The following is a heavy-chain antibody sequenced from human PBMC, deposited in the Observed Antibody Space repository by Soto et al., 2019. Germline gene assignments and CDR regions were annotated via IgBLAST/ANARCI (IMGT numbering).Heavy chain of an antibody. CDR3: AHRRLGGITHGLAV. J-gene: IGHJ6*02. V-gene: IGHV2-5*02. CDR2: IYWDDDK. Sequence: QITLKESGPTLVKPTQTLTLTCTFSGFSLSTSGVGVGWIRQPPGKALEWLALIYWDDDKRYSPSLKSRLTITKDTSKNQVVLTVTNMDPVDTATYYCAHRRLGGITHGLAVWGQGTTVTVSS. D-gene: IGHD3-10*01. CDR1: GFSLSTSGVG.